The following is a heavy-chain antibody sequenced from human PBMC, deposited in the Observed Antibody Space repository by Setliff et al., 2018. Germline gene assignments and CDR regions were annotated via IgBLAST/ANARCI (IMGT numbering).Heavy chain of an antibody. J-gene: IGHJ4*02. V-gene: IGHV1-18*01. CDR2: ISPYTGNT. Sequence: GASVKVSCKASGYTFINFGISWVRQAPGQGLEWVGWISPYTGNTYYAPRLQDRVTLTADTSTNTAYMELRSLTSNDTAVYYCARAGLAAAGRKGVFDHWGQGTLVTVSS. CDR1: GYTFINFG. D-gene: IGHD6-13*01. CDR3: ARAGLAAAGRKGVFDH.